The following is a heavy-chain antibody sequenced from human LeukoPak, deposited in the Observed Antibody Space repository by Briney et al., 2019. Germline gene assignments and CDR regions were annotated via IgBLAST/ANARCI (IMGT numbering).Heavy chain of an antibody. J-gene: IGHJ3*02. Sequence: GGSLRLSCAASGFTFSNYWMHWVRQAPGKGLVWVSAISGSGGSTYYADSVKGRFTISRDNSKNTLYLQMNSLRAEDTAVYYCARGVLEAFDIWGQGTMVTVSS. V-gene: IGHV3-23*01. CDR1: GFTFSNYW. D-gene: IGHD2-8*01. CDR2: ISGSGGST. CDR3: ARGVLEAFDI.